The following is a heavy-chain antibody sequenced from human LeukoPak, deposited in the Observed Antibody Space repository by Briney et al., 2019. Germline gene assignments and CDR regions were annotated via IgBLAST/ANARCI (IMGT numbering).Heavy chain of an antibody. Sequence: PSETLSLTCTVSDGSISSGSYYWSWIQQPAGKGLEWIGRIYTSGSTNYNPSLKSRVTISVDTSKNQFSLKLSSVTAADTAVYYCASTTVTTDYYYGMDVWGQGTTVTVSS. CDR2: IYTSGST. J-gene: IGHJ6*02. D-gene: IGHD4-17*01. V-gene: IGHV4-61*02. CDR3: ASTTVTTDYYYGMDV. CDR1: DGSISSGSYY.